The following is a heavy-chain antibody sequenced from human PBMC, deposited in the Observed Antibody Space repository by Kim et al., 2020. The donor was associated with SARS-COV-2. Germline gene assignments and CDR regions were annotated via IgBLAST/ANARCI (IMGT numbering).Heavy chain of an antibody. CDR3: ARLRETGNSGRGYFDF. D-gene: IGHD1-26*01. J-gene: IGHJ4*02. Sequence: GGSLRLSCAASGFTFSSYGMSWVRQAPGKGLEWVSSVGAIGDPTSYADSVKGRFTIFRDISKNTLYLQKDSLRAEDTAVYFCARLRETGNSGRGYFDFWGQGTLVTVSA. CDR1: GFTFSSYG. V-gene: IGHV3-23*01. CDR2: VGAIGDPT.